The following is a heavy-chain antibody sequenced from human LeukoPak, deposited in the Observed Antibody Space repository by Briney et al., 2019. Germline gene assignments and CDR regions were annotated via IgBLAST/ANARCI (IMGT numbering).Heavy chain of an antibody. CDR3: AKVGTIFGVVKARAFDI. J-gene: IGHJ3*02. V-gene: IGHV3-7*01. CDR2: IRQDGSEK. D-gene: IGHD3-3*01. Sequence: PGGSLRLSCAASGFTFSTYWMSWVRQAPGKGLEWVANIRQDGSEKYYVDSVKARFTISRDNAKNSLYLQMNSLRAEDSAVYYCAKVGTIFGVVKARAFDIWGQGTMVTVSS. CDR1: GFTFSTYW.